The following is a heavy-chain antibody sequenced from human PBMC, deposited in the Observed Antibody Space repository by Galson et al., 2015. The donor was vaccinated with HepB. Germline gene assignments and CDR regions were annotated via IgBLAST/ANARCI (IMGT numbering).Heavy chain of an antibody. CDR3: AKVGRDGSGWPDY. CDR1: GFTFSSYG. Sequence: SLRLSCAASGFTFSSYGMHWVRQAPGKGLEWVAFIRYDGSNKYYADSVKGRFTISRDNSKNTLYLQMNSLRAEDTAVYYCAKVGRDGSGWPDYWGQGTLATVSS. D-gene: IGHD6-19*01. J-gene: IGHJ4*02. V-gene: IGHV3-30*02. CDR2: IRYDGSNK.